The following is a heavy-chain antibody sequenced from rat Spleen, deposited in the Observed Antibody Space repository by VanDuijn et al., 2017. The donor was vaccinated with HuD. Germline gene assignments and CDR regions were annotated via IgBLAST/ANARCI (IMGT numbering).Heavy chain of an antibody. V-gene: IGHV5-19*01. CDR2: ISPSGGST. Sequence: EVQLVESGGGLVQPGRSLKLSCAASGFTFSNYGMHWIRQAPTKGLEWVASISPSGGSTYYRDSVKGRFTISRDNAKSTLYLQMDSLRSEDTATYYCATGYYDGTYYYEYVMDAWGQGASVTVSS. J-gene: IGHJ4*01. CDR3: ATGYYDGTYYYEYVMDA. CDR1: GFTFSNYG. D-gene: IGHD1-12*02.